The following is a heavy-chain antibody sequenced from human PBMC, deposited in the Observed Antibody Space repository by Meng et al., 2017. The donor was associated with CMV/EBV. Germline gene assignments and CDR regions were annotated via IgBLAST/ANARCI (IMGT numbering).Heavy chain of an antibody. CDR1: SFTFTSYA. CDR3: ARGSRYSGSPHPLGY. J-gene: IGHJ4*01. Sequence: SSFTFTSYAINCVPQATGQGLEWMGWMNPNSGNTGSAQNFQGRVTMTRNTSISTAYMELSSLGSEDTAVYYCARGSRYSGSPHPLGYWGHGTLVTVSS. CDR2: MNPNSGNT. V-gene: IGHV1-8*01. D-gene: IGHD1-26*01.